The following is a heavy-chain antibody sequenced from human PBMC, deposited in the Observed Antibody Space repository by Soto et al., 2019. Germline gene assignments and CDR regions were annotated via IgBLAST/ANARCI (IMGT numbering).Heavy chain of an antibody. J-gene: IGHJ6*02. V-gene: IGHV3-23*01. CDR1: GFTFSSYA. CDR3: AKDKATHYDFWSGYYTQDHYYYYYGMDV. CDR2: ISGSGGST. D-gene: IGHD3-3*01. Sequence: GSLRLSCAASGFTFSSYAMSWVRQAPGKGLEWVSAISGSGGSTYYADSVKGRFTISRDNSKNTLYLQMNSLRAEDTAVYYCAKDKATHYDFWSGYYTQDHYYYYYGMDVWGQGTTVTVSS.